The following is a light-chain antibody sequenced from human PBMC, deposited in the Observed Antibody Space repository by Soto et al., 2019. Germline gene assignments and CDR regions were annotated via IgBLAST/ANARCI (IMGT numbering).Light chain of an antibody. CDR3: QQYYSYPPT. V-gene: IGKV1-8*01. J-gene: IGKJ2*01. CDR2: AAS. CDR1: PGISSY. Sequence: AIRMTQSPSSFSASTGDRVTITCRASPGISSYLAWYQQKPGKAPKLLIYAASTLQSGVTSRFSGSGSGTDFTLTISCLQSEDFATYYCQQYYSYPPTFGQGTKLEIK.